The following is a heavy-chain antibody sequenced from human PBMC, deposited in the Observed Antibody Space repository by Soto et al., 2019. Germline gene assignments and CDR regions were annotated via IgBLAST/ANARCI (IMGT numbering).Heavy chain of an antibody. CDR2: SSYNGGT. V-gene: IGHV4-39*07. Sequence: SETLCLTCTVSAGSNSFMDSYWGWIRQPPGEGLQLIGSSSYNGGTLYNPSLKGRVDISIDPSRRQSSLQLTAVTAADSAIYYCARDRIEVSWRGFDXWGQGRRLTVSX. D-gene: IGHD1-1*01. J-gene: IGHJ5*01. CDR1: AGSNSFMDSY. CDR3: ARDRIEVSWRGFDX.